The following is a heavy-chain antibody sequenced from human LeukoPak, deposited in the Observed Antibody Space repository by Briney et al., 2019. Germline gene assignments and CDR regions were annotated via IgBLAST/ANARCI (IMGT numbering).Heavy chain of an antibody. CDR1: GFTFSSFW. CDR2: IKQDGSLQ. V-gene: IGHV3-7*01. CDR3: ATSYDSGGCD. Sequence: GGSLRLSCTASGFTFSSFWMAWVRQAPGKGLEWVANIKQDGSLQYYGDSVKGRFTISRDNAKNSLLLQMNNLRAEDTALYYCATSYDSGGCDWGQGTLVTVSS. J-gene: IGHJ4*02. D-gene: IGHD3-22*01.